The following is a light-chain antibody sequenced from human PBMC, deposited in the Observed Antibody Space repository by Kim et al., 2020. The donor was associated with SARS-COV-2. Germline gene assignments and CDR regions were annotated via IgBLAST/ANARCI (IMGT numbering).Light chain of an antibody. J-gene: IGLJ3*02. CDR2: QDS. Sequence: GSPGQIASITCSGDKLGDKYACWYQQKPGQAPVLVIYQDSKRPAGIPERFSGSNSGNTATLTISGTQAMDEADYYCQAWDSSSWVFGGGTQLTVL. CDR1: KLGDKY. CDR3: QAWDSSSWV. V-gene: IGLV3-1*01.